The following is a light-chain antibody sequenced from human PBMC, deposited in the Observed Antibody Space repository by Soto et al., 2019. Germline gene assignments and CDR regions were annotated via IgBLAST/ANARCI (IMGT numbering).Light chain of an antibody. CDR1: SSDFGGYNY. CDR3: SSYTGTSNLYV. CDR2: EVS. Sequence: QSVLTQPASVSGSPGQSITVSCTGTSSDFGGYNYVSWFQQHPGKAPKLMIYEVSNRPLGVSNRFSGSKSGNTASLTISGLQAEDEADYYCSSYTGTSNLYVFGTGTKLTVL. V-gene: IGLV2-14*01. J-gene: IGLJ1*01.